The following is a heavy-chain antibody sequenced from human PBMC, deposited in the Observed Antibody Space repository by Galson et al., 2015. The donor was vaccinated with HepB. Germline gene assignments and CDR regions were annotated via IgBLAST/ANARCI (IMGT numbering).Heavy chain of an antibody. V-gene: IGHV6-1*01. CDR1: GDSVSSNSVA. CDR2: TYYRSKWYN. Sequence: CAISGDSVSSNSVAWNWIRQSPSRGLEWLGRTYYRSKWYNDYAVSVKSRITIKPDTSKNQFSLQLKSVTPEDTAVYYCARDNANDSISFDFWGQGTLVTVSS. CDR3: ARDNANDSISFDF. J-gene: IGHJ4*02. D-gene: IGHD3-3*01.